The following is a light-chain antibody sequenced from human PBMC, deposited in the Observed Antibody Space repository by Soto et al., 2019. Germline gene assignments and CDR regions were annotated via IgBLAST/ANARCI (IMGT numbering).Light chain of an antibody. CDR1: QTISNW. CDR3: HQFGFSHT. J-gene: IGKJ4*01. CDR2: KAS. V-gene: IGKV1-5*03. Sequence: DIQMTQSPSTLSASVGDRVTITCRASQTISNWLAWYQQKPGKAPKLLIYKASTLESGVPSRFSGPGSGTEFTLTISSLQPDDSATYYCHQFGFSHTFGGGTKVEIK.